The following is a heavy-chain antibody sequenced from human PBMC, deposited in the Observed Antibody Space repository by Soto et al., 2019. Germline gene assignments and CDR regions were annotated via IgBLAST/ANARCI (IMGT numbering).Heavy chain of an antibody. D-gene: IGHD3-16*02. J-gene: IGHJ3*02. Sequence: SVKVSCKASGGTFSSYAISWVRQAPGQGLEWMGGIIPIFGTANYAQKFQGRVTITADESTSTAYMELSSLRSEDTAVYYCARSFMITFGGVIANFHAFDIWGQGXMVTV. V-gene: IGHV1-69*13. CDR3: ARSFMITFGGVIANFHAFDI. CDR1: GGTFSSYA. CDR2: IIPIFGTA.